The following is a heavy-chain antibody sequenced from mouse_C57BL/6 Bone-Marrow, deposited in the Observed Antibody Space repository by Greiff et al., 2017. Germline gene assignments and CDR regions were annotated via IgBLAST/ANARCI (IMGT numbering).Heavy chain of an antibody. J-gene: IGHJ1*03. D-gene: IGHD2-1*01. Sequence: VKLQQPGAELVKPGASVKMSCKASGYTFTSYWITWVKQRPGQGLEWIGDIYPGSGSTNYNEKFKSKATLTVDTSSSTAYMQLSSLTSEDSAVYYCARCGNYFCWYFDIWGTGAMGTV. CDR1: GYTFTSYW. CDR2: IYPGSGST. V-gene: IGHV1-55*01. CDR3: ARCGNYFCWYFDI.